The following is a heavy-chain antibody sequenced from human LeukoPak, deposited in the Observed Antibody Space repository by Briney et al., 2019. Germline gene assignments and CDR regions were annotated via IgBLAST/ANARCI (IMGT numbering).Heavy chain of an antibody. CDR2: IKPDGSEK. CDR1: GFTFSNNW. Sequence: GGSLRLSCAASGFTFSNNWMNWVRQTPAKGLEWVAKIKPDGSEKSYADSVRGRFTISRDNAKNSLYLQMNSLRAEDTAFYHCAKVRAVAGRRDAFDIWGQGTMVTVSS. D-gene: IGHD6-19*01. J-gene: IGHJ3*02. V-gene: IGHV3-7*03. CDR3: AKVRAVAGRRDAFDI.